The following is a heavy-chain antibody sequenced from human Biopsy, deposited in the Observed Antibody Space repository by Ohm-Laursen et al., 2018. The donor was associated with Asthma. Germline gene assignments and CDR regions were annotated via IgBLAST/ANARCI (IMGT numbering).Heavy chain of an antibody. CDR2: IKPDGTEK. Sequence: SLRLSCASSGFTFGDYWISWVRQVPGKGLEWVANIKPDGTEKNHVDSLKGRFTISRDNAKNSLYLQMNSLRAEDTAAYYCARTFHFWSPYHAEHYQLWGQGTLVTVSS. J-gene: IGHJ1*01. CDR3: ARTFHFWSPYHAEHYQL. CDR1: GFTFGDYW. D-gene: IGHD3-3*02. V-gene: IGHV3-7*01.